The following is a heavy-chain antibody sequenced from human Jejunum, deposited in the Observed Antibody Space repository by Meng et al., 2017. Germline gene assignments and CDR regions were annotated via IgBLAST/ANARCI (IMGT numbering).Heavy chain of an antibody. D-gene: IGHD3-10*01. CDR3: ARELRGLRTSPYYNFGMDV. J-gene: IGHJ6*02. CDR1: GYSFFTYA. Sequence: QVQLVQSGSELMKPGASVKVSCKAAGYSFFTYAMNWVRQAPGQGLEWMGWINTHTGNPTYAPGFSGRFVFSLDSSVDTAYLQISSLEADDTAVYYCARELRGLRTSPYYNFGMDVWGQGTTVTVSS. V-gene: IGHV7-4-1*02. CDR2: INTHTGNP.